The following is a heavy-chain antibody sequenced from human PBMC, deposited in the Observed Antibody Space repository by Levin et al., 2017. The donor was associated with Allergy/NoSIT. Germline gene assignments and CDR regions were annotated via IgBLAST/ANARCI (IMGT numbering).Heavy chain of an antibody. CDR2: ITNGIST. CDR1: GFTFSSYA. D-gene: IGHD6-19*01. Sequence: PGESLKISCAASGFTFSSYAMSWVRQAPGKGLEWVSAITNGISTFYADSVKGRFTISRDNSKNTLYLQMNSLRAEDTAVYYCVKNSGWYPEYFQNWGQGTLVTVSS. J-gene: IGHJ1*01. CDR3: VKNSGWYPEYFQN. V-gene: IGHV3-23*01.